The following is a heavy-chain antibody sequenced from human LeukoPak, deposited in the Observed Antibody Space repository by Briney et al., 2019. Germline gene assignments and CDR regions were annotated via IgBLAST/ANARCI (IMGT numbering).Heavy chain of an antibody. J-gene: IGHJ3*01. V-gene: IGHV4-59*01. Sequence: SETLPLTCTVSGGSIRSYYWAWIRQPPGKALEWIGYISYTGSTTYNPSLNSRVTISVDMSKNQFSLRLSSVIAADTAVYYCARKLWPHDAFDLWGQGTKVTVFS. D-gene: IGHD2/OR15-2a*01. CDR2: ISYTGST. CDR1: GGSIRSYY. CDR3: ARKLWPHDAFDL.